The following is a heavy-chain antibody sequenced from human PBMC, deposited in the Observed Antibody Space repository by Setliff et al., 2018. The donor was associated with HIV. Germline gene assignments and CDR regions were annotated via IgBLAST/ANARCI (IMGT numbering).Heavy chain of an antibody. Sequence: KPSETLSLTCTVSGGSISSSGNYWTWIRQRPGXXLEWIGYIYHTGTTYYHPSLKSPVLISAYTSNNHFSLRLTSVTAADTAVYHCARDLSPYGSGDPYYYYXMDVWGQGTTVTVSS. CDR1: GGSISSSGNY. CDR2: IYHTGTT. CDR3: ARDLSPYGSGDPYYYYXMDV. V-gene: IGHV4-31*01. D-gene: IGHD3-10*01. J-gene: IGHJ6*02.